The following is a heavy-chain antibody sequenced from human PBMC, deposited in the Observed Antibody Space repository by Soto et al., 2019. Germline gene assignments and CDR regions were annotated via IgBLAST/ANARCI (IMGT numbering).Heavy chain of an antibody. CDR3: ARGRTPFTIFGVVIVKHDAFDI. D-gene: IGHD3-3*01. J-gene: IGHJ3*02. CDR2: INPSGGST. V-gene: IGHV1-46*03. CDR1: GYTFTSYY. Sequence: ASVKVSCTASGYTFTSYYMHWVRQAPGQGLEWMGIINPSGGSTSYAQKFQGRVTMTRDTSTSTVYMELSSLRSEDTAVYYCARGRTPFTIFGVVIVKHDAFDIWGQGTMVTVSS.